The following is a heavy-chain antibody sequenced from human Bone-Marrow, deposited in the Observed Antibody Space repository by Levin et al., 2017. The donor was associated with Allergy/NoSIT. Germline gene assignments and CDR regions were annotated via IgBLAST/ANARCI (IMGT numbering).Heavy chain of an antibody. D-gene: IGHD3-10*01. J-gene: IGHJ4*01. CDR1: GFIFNNYA. V-gene: IGHV3-23*01. Sequence: GGSLRLSCATSGFIFNNYAMAWIRQAPGKELEWVSAISASGGTTAYPDSMRGRFTISRDNSKGALFLQINSLRAEDTALFYCSRSKRNNSPYYVDYWGHGTLVTVSS. CDR2: ISASGGTT. CDR3: SRSKRNNSPYYVDY.